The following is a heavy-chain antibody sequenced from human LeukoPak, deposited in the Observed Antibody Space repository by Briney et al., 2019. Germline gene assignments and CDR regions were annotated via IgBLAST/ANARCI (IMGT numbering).Heavy chain of an antibody. V-gene: IGHV3-53*01. Sequence: PGGSLRLSCAASGFTVSSNYMSWVRQAPGKGLEWVSVIYSGGSTYCADSVKGRFTISRDNSKNTLYLQMNSLRAEDTAVYYCARKPGYSGYDPHFDYWGQGTLVTVSS. CDR2: IYSGGST. CDR1: GFTVSSNY. D-gene: IGHD5-12*01. J-gene: IGHJ4*02. CDR3: ARKPGYSGYDPHFDY.